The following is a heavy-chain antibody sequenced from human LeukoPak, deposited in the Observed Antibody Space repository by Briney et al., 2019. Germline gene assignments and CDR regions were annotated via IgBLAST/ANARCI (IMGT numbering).Heavy chain of an antibody. D-gene: IGHD1-26*01. CDR2: IPYDGSNK. CDR3: ARDRGIVGTTGYYYMDV. Sequence: PGGSLRLSCAASGFTFSSYAMHWVRQAPGKGLEWVAVIPYDGSNKYYADSVKGRFTISRDNSKNTLYLQMNSLRAEDTAVYYRARDRGIVGTTGYYYMDVWGKGTTVTVSS. CDR1: GFTFSSYA. J-gene: IGHJ6*03. V-gene: IGHV3-30-3*01.